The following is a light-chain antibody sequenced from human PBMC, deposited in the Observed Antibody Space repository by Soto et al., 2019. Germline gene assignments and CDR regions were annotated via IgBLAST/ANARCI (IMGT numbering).Light chain of an antibody. V-gene: IGLV2-14*01. Sequence: QSVLTQPASGSGSPGQSITISCTGTSSDVGVYNYVSWYQQHPGKAPKLMIYEVSNRPSGGSNRFSGSTSGNTVSLTTSGLQAEDEADYYCSSYTSSSSYVFGTGTKVTV. CDR2: EVS. J-gene: IGLJ1*01. CDR1: SSDVGVYNY. CDR3: SSYTSSSSYV.